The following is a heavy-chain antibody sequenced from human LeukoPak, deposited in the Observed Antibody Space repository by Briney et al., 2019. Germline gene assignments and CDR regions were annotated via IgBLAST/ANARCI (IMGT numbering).Heavy chain of an antibody. CDR3: ARNKRGDY. D-gene: IGHD1/OR15-1a*01. V-gene: IGHV3-30*03. CDR1: GFTFSSYG. CDR2: ISYDGSNK. Sequence: GGSLRLSCAASGFTFSSYGMHWVRQAPGKGLEWVAVISYDGSNKYYADSVKGRFTISRGNSKNTLYLQMNSLRAEDTAVYYCARNKRGDYWGQGALVTVSS. J-gene: IGHJ4*02.